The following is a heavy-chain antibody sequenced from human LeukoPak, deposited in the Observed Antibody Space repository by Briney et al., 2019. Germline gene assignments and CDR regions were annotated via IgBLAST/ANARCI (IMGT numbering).Heavy chain of an antibody. Sequence: GRSLRLSCAASGFSFSSYNMNWVRQAPGKGLDWVSYIGSSSLTIYYADSVKGRFTISRDNAKNSLYLQLSSLRAEDTAVYYCARDDITNFLTHWGQGALVTVSS. D-gene: IGHD2/OR15-2a*01. CDR1: GFSFSSYN. CDR3: ARDDITNFLTH. V-gene: IGHV3-48*01. J-gene: IGHJ4*02. CDR2: IGSSSLTI.